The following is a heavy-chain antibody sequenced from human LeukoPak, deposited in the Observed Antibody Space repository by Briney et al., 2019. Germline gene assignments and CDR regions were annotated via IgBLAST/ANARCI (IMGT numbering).Heavy chain of an antibody. CDR2: IYYSGST. CDR3: ARGRPIPWGTPFDY. D-gene: IGHD3-16*01. J-gene: IGHJ4*02. V-gene: IGHV4-59*12. Sequence: SETLSLTCTVSGGSISSYYWSWIRQPPGKGLEWIGYIYYSGSTNYNSSLKSRVTISVDTSKNQFSLKLSSVTAADTAVYYCARGRPIPWGTPFDYWGQGTLVTVSS. CDR1: GGSISSYY.